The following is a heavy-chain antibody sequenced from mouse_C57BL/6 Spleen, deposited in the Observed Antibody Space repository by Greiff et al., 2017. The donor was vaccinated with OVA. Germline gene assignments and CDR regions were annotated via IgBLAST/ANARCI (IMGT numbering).Heavy chain of an antibody. CDR2: IDPSDSYT. V-gene: IGHV1-69*01. CDR3: AGGDGYAGFAY. D-gene: IGHD2-2*01. J-gene: IGHJ3*01. CDR1: GYTFTSYW. Sequence: QVQLQQPGAELVMPGASVKLSCTASGYTFTSYWMHWVQQSPGQGLEWIGEIDPSDSYTYYNHKFKGKSTLTVDKSSSTAYMQLSSLTSEDSAVDYCAGGDGYAGFAYWGQGTLVTVSA.